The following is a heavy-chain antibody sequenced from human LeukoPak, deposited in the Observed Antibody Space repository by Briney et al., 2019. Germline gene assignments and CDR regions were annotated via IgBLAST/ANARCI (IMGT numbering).Heavy chain of an antibody. V-gene: IGHV4-39*01. J-gene: IGHJ4*02. D-gene: IGHD2-2*01. CDR3: TRIVPNSPYCSGISCYRIFDY. CDR2: VHYSGST. Sequence: SETLSLTCTVSGGSISSSGYYWGWIRQPPGKGLEWIASVHYSGSTHYNPSLKSRVTISVDTSKNQFSLKLSSVTAADTAVYYCTRIVPNSPYCSGISCYRIFDYWGQGTLVTVSS. CDR1: GGSISSSGYY.